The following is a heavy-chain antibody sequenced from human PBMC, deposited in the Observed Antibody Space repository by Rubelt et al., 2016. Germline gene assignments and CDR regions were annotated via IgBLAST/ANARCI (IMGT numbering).Heavy chain of an antibody. J-gene: IGHJ3*02. CDR2: IYWDDDK. CDR1: GFSLNTPGVG. V-gene: IGHV2-5*02. D-gene: IGHD6-6*01. Sequence: QFTLKESGPTLVKPTQTLTLTCTFSGFSLNTPGVGVGWIRQPPGKALEWLAVIYWDDDKRCSPSLKTRLTITKATSKNQVVLTMTNRDPEDTAAYYCGGAVTAAPVLGAWDSWGQGTMVTVSS. CDR3: GGAVTAAPVLGAWDS.